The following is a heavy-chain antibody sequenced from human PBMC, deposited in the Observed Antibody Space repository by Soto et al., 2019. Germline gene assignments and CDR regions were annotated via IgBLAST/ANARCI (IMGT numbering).Heavy chain of an antibody. CDR3: ARESGGATATLDYYYFYTDV. D-gene: IGHD5-12*01. J-gene: IGHJ6*03. CDR2: INPNSGDT. Sequence: QVQLVQSGAEVKKPGASVTVSCKASGYTFSDYYLHWVRQAPGQGPGWMGWINPNSGDTKYAQKFRGRVNMTRDTAVRTAFMELNRLKSDDTAVYYCARESGGATATLDYYYFYTDVWGKGTTVTVSS. V-gene: IGHV1-2*02. CDR1: GYTFSDYY.